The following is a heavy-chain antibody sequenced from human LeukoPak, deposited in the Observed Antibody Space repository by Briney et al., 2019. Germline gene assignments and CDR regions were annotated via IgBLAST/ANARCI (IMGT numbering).Heavy chain of an antibody. J-gene: IGHJ6*02. CDR2: VSYSGST. V-gene: IGHV4-59*13. D-gene: IGHD5-12*01. CDR1: GGSIDSSY. Sequence: SETLSLTCSVSGGSIDSSYWTWVRQPPGKGLEWIGYVSYSGSTNYNPSLKTRFSILVDTPRNQFSLQLSSVTAADTAVYFCARETPSRSDYDTWGERYYFYGMDVWGQGTTVTVSS. CDR3: ARETPSRSDYDTWGERYYFYGMDV.